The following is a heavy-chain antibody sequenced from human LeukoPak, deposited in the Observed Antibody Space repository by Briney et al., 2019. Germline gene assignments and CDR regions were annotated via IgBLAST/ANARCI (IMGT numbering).Heavy chain of an antibody. CDR1: VGSFSGYY. D-gene: IGHD1-26*01. Sequence: PSETLSLTCAVYVGSFSGYYWNWIRQPPGKGLEWIGEINHSGSTNYNPSLKRRVTISVDTSKNQFSLKLTSVTAADAAVYYCARSRVVGASAPFDYWGQGTLITASS. V-gene: IGHV4-34*01. CDR3: ARSRVVGASAPFDY. CDR2: INHSGST. J-gene: IGHJ4*02.